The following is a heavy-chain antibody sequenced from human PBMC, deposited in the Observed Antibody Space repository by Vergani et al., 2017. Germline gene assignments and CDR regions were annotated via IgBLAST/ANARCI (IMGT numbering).Heavy chain of an antibody. J-gene: IGHJ6*02. CDR1: GFSFSTYS. D-gene: IGHD3-10*01. CDR3: ATALGGSGAEDV. CDR2: ISGRSNYI. Sequence: EVQLQESGGGLVKPGGSLRVSCAASGFSFSTYSINWVRQAPGKGLEWVSSISGRSNYIYYADSLKGRFTISRDNSKNSVYLQMNSLRAEDTAVYYCATALGGSGAEDVWGQGTTVTVSS. V-gene: IGHV3-21*06.